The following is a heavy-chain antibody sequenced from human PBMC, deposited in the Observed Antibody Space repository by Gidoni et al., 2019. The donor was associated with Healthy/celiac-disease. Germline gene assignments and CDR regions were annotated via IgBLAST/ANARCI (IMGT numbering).Heavy chain of an antibody. V-gene: IGHV3-43*02. J-gene: IGHJ4*02. Sequence: EVQLVASGGGVVQPGGSLRLSCAASGFTFDDYAMPWVRQAPGKGLEWVSLISGDGGSTYYADSVKGRFTISRDNSKNSLYLQMNSLRTEDTALYYCAKSRYSGSLLRFDYWGQGTLVTVSS. CDR3: AKSRYSGSLLRFDY. D-gene: IGHD1-26*01. CDR2: ISGDGGST. CDR1: GFTFDDYA.